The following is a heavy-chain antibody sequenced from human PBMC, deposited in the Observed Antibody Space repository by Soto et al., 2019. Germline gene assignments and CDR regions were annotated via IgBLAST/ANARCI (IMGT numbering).Heavy chain of an antibody. CDR2: RIPHLGTP. CDR3: ASHPDYSNIDLWIDP. Sequence: ASVKVSCKASGYTFISYGISWVRQAPGQGLEWMGWRIPHLGTPNYAQKFQGRVTITADISTTTLHLEVNNLTSEDTALYYCASHPDYSNIDLWIDPWGQGTLVTVSS. D-gene: IGHD4-4*01. V-gene: IGHV1-18*01. CDR1: GYTFISYG. J-gene: IGHJ5*02.